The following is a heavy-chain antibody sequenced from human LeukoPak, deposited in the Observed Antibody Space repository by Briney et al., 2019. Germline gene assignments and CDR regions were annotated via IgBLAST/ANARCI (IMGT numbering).Heavy chain of an antibody. Sequence: SETLSLTCTVSGGSISSYYWNWIRQPPGKGLEWIGYIYYSGSTNYNPSLKSRVTISVDTSKNQFSLKLSSVTAADTAVYYCARDTALIGAAFGGLGYFDYWGQGTLVTVSS. CDR3: ARDTALIGAAFGGLGYFDY. CDR2: IYYSGST. J-gene: IGHJ4*02. D-gene: IGHD6-13*01. V-gene: IGHV4-59*01. CDR1: GGSISSYY.